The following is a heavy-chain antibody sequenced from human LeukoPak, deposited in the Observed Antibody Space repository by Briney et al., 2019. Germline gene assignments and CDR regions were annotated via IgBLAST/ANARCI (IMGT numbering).Heavy chain of an antibody. D-gene: IGHD1-14*01. V-gene: IGHV1-18*01. Sequence: GASVKVSCKASGYTFTSYGISWARQAPGQGLEWMGWISAYNGNTNYAQKLQGRVTMTTDTSTSTAYMELRSLRSDDTAVYYCARGGTYGETGDAFDIWGQGTMVTVSS. CDR2: ISAYNGNT. CDR1: GYTFTSYG. CDR3: ARGGTYGETGDAFDI. J-gene: IGHJ3*02.